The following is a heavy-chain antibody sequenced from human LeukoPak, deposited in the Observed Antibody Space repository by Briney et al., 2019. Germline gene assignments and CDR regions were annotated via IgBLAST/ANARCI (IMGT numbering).Heavy chain of an antibody. CDR2: ISGSGGST. V-gene: IGHV3-23*01. D-gene: IGHD2-2*01. CDR1: GFTFSSYA. Sequence: PGGSLRLSCAASGFTFSSYAMSXVRQAPGRGLEWVSAISGSGGSTYYADSVKGRFTISRDNSKNTLYLQMNSLRAEDTAVYYCAKARFVVVPAAFDYWGQGTLVTVSS. CDR3: AKARFVVVPAAFDY. J-gene: IGHJ4*02.